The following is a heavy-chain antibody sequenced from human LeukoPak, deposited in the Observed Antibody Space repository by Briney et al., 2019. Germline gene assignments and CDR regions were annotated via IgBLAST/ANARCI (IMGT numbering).Heavy chain of an antibody. CDR1: GYTFTSYG. Sequence: ASVKVSCKASGYTFTSYGISWVRQAPGQGLEWRGWISAYNGNTNYAQKLQGRVTMTTGTSTSTAYMELRSLRSDDTAVYYCARAPIAPYYYYMDVWGKGTTVTISS. V-gene: IGHV1-18*01. CDR2: ISAYNGNT. J-gene: IGHJ6*03. CDR3: ARAPIAPYYYYMDV. D-gene: IGHD6-13*01.